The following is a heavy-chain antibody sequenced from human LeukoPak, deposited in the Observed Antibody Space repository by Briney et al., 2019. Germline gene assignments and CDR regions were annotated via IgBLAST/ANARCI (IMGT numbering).Heavy chain of an antibody. CDR3: ARASDYYGSGPI. D-gene: IGHD3-10*01. J-gene: IGHJ3*02. Sequence: SETLSLTCTVYGGSISIYYWSWIRQPAGKGLEWIGRIYTSGSTNYNPSLKSRVTMSVDTSKNQFSLKLSSVTAADTAVYYCARASDYYGSGPIWGQGTMVTVSS. CDR2: IYTSGST. V-gene: IGHV4-4*07. CDR1: GGSISIYY.